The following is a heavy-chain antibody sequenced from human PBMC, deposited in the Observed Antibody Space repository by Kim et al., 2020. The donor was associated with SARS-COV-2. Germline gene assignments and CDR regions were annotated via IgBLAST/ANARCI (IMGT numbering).Heavy chain of an antibody. CDR1: GFTFSSYS. CDR2: ISSSSSYI. CDR3: APDPHYYGSGSPGH. D-gene: IGHD3-10*01. J-gene: IGHJ1*01. V-gene: IGHV3-21*01. Sequence: GGSLRLSCAASGFTFSSYSMNWVRQAPGKGLEWVSSISSSSSYIYYADSVKGRFTISRDNAKNSLYLQMNSLRAEDTAVYYCAPDPHYYGSGSPGHWGQGTLVTVSS.